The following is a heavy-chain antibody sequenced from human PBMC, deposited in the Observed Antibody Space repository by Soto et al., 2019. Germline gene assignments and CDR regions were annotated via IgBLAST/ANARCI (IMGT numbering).Heavy chain of an antibody. CDR3: AKGEVRGIIPSYFDY. CDR1: GFTFRWFG. J-gene: IGHJ4*02. CDR2: ISNDGSNE. V-gene: IGHV3-30*18. Sequence: QVQLVESGGGVVQPGRSLRLSCAGSGFTFRWFGMNWVRQAPGKGLEWVARISNDGSNEYYVDSVKGRFTISRDNSKNRLYLQMDSLRAEDTAVYYCAKGEVRGIIPSYFDYWGLGTLVTVSS. D-gene: IGHD3-10*01.